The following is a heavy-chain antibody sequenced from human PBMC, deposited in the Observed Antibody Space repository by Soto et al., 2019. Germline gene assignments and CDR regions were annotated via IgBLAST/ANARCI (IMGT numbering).Heavy chain of an antibody. CDR2: ISSSDSI. CDR1: GFTFSDYY. Sequence: QVQLVESGGGLVKPGGSLRLSCAASGFTFSDYYMSWIRQAPGKGLEWVSYISSSDSIYYADSVKGRFTISMDNAKNSLYLQMNSLRAEDTAVYYCARDLGYYDSSGYFDYWGQGTLVTVSS. CDR3: ARDLGYYDSSGYFDY. V-gene: IGHV3-11*01. D-gene: IGHD3-22*01. J-gene: IGHJ4*02.